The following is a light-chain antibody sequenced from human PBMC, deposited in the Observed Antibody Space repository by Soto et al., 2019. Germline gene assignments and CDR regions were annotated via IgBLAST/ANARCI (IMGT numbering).Light chain of an antibody. J-gene: IGKJ4*01. V-gene: IGKV3-20*01. CDR3: QQFSSYPLT. CDR1: QTVRNNY. CDR2: DAS. Sequence: EVMLRQSPATLSVSPGEGATLSSRASQTVRNNYLAWYQQKPGQAPRLLIYDASSRATGIPDRFSGGGSGTDFTLTISRLEPEDFAVYYCQQFSSYPLTFGGGTKVDI.